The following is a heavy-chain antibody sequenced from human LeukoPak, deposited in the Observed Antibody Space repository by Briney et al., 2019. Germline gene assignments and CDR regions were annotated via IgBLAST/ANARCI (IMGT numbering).Heavy chain of an antibody. CDR2: IFPGDSDT. Sequence: GESLKISCEGSGYSFTTYWIGWVRQMPGKGVEWRGSIFPGDSDTRYSPSFQGQVTMSVDKSISTAYLQWSSLKASDTAMYYCARAGTTKYGGISDYWGQGTLVTVSS. CDR1: GYSFTTYW. J-gene: IGHJ4*02. D-gene: IGHD4-23*01. CDR3: ARAGTTKYGGISDY. V-gene: IGHV5-51*01.